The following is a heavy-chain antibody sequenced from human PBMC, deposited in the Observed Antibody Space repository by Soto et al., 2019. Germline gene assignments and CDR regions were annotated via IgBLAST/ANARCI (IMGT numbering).Heavy chain of an antibody. D-gene: IGHD3-10*01. V-gene: IGHV3-23*01. CDR1: GFTFSSYA. CDR3: AKDNYYGSGSYVY. Sequence: EVQLLESGGGLVQPGGSLRLSCAASGFTFSSYAMSWVRQAPGKGLEWVSAISGSGGRTYHADSVKGRFTISRDNSKNTLYLQINSVRAEDTAVYYCAKDNYYGSGSYVYWGQGTLVTVSS. CDR2: ISGSGGRT. J-gene: IGHJ4*02.